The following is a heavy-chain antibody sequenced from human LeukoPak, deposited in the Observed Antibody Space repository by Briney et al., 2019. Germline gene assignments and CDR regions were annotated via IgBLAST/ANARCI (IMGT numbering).Heavy chain of an antibody. Sequence: GGSLRLSFAASGFTFSNNYMTWVPQAPGKGLEWVSVIYSGGSTYYADSVKGRFTISRDNSKNTLYLQMNSLRAEDTAVYYCARGQNVPAWGQGTLVTVSS. CDR2: IYSGGST. J-gene: IGHJ4*02. CDR3: ARGQNVPA. V-gene: IGHV3-53*01. CDR1: GFTFSNNY. D-gene: IGHD1-1*01.